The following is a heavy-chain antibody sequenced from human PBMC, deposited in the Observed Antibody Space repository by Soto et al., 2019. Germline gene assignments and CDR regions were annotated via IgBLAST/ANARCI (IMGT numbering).Heavy chain of an antibody. CDR2: IYSGGST. CDR3: ARGFGTFYGSGSYYANWFDP. Sequence: GGSLRLSCAASGFTVSSNYMSWVRQAPGKGLEWVSVIYSGGSTYYADSVKGRFTISRDNSKNTLYLQMNSLRAEDTAVYYCARGFGTFYGSGSYYANWFDPWGQGTLVTVSS. J-gene: IGHJ5*02. V-gene: IGHV3-66*01. CDR1: GFTVSSNY. D-gene: IGHD3-10*01.